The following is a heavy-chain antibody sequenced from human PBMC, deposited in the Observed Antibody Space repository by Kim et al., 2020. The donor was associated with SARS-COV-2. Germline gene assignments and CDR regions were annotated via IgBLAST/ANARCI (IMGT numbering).Heavy chain of an antibody. V-gene: IGHV4-39*01. CDR3: ARHSPYYYYYGMDV. J-gene: IGHJ6*02. Sequence: TPSLKSRVTISVDTSKNQFSLKLSSVTAADTAVYYCARHSPYYYYYGMDVWGQGTTVTVSS.